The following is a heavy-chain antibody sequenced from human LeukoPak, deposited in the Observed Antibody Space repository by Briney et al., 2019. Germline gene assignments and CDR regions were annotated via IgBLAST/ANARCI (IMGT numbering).Heavy chain of an antibody. J-gene: IGHJ4*02. D-gene: IGHD3-10*01. Sequence: PGGSLRLSGAASGFTFSSYSMNWVRQAPGMGLEWVSSISSSSYIYYADSVKGRFTISRDNAKNSLYLQMNSLRAEDTAVYYCASPYGSGLDYWGQGTLVTVSS. CDR3: ASPYGSGLDY. CDR1: GFTFSSYS. V-gene: IGHV3-21*01. CDR2: ISSSSYI.